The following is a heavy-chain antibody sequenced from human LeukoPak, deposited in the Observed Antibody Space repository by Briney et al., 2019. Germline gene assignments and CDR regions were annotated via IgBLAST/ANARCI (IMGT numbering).Heavy chain of an antibody. V-gene: IGHV3-30-3*01. Sequence: RGSLRLSCAASGFTFSSYAMHWVRQAPGKGLEWVAVISYDGSNKYYADSVKGRFTISRDISKNTLYLQMNSLRAEDTAVYYCARGGDDFWSGYFDYWGQGTLVTVSS. CDR2: ISYDGSNK. CDR1: GFTFSSYA. CDR3: ARGGDDFWSGYFDY. D-gene: IGHD3-3*01. J-gene: IGHJ4*02.